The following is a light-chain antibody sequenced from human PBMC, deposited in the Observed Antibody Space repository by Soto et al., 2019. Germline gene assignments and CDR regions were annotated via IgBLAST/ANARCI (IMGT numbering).Light chain of an antibody. Sequence: QSALTQPPSASGSPGQSVIISSTGTSSDVGRYNYVSWYQQRPGKVPKLMVYEVNKRPSGVPDRFSGSKSGNTASLTVSGLQTEDEADYYCTSYAGGNNVFGTGTKLTVL. CDR1: SSDVGRYNY. CDR3: TSYAGGNNV. V-gene: IGLV2-8*01. J-gene: IGLJ1*01. CDR2: EVN.